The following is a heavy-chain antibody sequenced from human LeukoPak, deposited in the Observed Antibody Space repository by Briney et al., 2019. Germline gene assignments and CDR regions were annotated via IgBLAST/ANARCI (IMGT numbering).Heavy chain of an antibody. D-gene: IGHD6-13*01. CDR2: ISSSSSYI. CDR3: ARHPIAAAGTMDY. J-gene: IGHJ4*02. V-gene: IGHV3-21*01. Sequence: GGSLRLSCAASGFTFSSYSMNWVRQAPGKGLEWVSSISSSSSYIYYADSVKGRFTISRDNAKNSLYLQMNSLRAEDTAVYYCARHPIAAAGTMDYWGQGTLVTVSS. CDR1: GFTFSSYS.